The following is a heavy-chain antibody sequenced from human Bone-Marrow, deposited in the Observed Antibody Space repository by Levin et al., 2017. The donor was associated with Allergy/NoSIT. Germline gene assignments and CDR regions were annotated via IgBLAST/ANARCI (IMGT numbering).Heavy chain of an antibody. J-gene: IGHJ4*02. V-gene: IGHV4-59*01. D-gene: IGHD3-22*01. CDR1: GGSISSYY. CDR2: IYYSGST. CDR3: ARVSLGYYDSSGPIDY. Sequence: SETLSLTCTVSGGSISSYYWSWIRQPPGKGLEWIGYIYYSGSTNYNPSLKSRVTISVDTSKNQFSLKLSSVTAADTAVYYCARVSLGYYDSSGPIDYWGQGTLVTVSS.